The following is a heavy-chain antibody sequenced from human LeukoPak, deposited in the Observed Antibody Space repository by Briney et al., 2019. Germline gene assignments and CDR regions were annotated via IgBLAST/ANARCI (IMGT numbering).Heavy chain of an antibody. V-gene: IGHV4-59*08. CDR3: ARHSRVTSWVMDV. Sequence: KTSETLSLTCTVSGGSINSYYWSWIRQPPGKGPEWIGYIYYSGSTNYNSSPKSRVTISVDTSKNQFSLKLSSVTAADTAVYYCARHSRVTSWVMDVWGQGTTVTVSS. D-gene: IGHD4-11*01. J-gene: IGHJ6*02. CDR1: GGSINSYY. CDR2: IYYSGST.